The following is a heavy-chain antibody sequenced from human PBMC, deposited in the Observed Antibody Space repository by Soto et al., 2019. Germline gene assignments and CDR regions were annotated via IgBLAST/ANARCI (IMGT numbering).Heavy chain of an antibody. V-gene: IGHV4-4*07. Sequence: SETLSLTCTVSGGSISRHYWSWIRQPAGKGLEWIGRIYTSGNGNYNPSLKSRVTMSVDTSKNQFALKLNSVTAADTAVYYCARDQALIYFDSWGRGTLATVSS. CDR3: ARDQALIYFDS. CDR2: IYTSGNG. CDR1: GGSISRHY. D-gene: IGHD2-8*01. J-gene: IGHJ4*02.